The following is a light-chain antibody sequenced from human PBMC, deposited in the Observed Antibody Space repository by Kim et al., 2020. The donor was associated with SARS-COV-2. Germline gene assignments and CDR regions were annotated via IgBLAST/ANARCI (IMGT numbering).Light chain of an antibody. J-gene: IGKJ1*01. Sequence: EILLTQSPATLSVSPGERATLSCRASQNVDNFLAWYQKRPGQPPRLLIYVTSTRAPGVPARFSGSGSGTEFTLTVSSLQSEDVADYFCQQHKNWPLSFGQGTKVDIK. V-gene: IGKV3-15*01. CDR2: VTS. CDR1: QNVDNF. CDR3: QQHKNWPLS.